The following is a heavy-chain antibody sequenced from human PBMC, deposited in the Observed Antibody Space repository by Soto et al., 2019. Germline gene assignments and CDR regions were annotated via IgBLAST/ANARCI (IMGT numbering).Heavy chain of an antibody. Sequence: PSETLSLTCTVSGGSISIGGYYWSWIRHHPGKGLEWIGYIYYSGSTYYNPSLKSRVTISVDTSKNQFSLKLSSVTAADTAVYYCAGRDNRYGSGGYFKAEVQQPFDIWGQGTMVTVSS. J-gene: IGHJ3*02. CDR1: GGSISIGGYY. D-gene: IGHD3-10*01. CDR3: AGRDNRYGSGGYFKAEVQQPFDI. CDR2: IYYSGST. V-gene: IGHV4-31*03.